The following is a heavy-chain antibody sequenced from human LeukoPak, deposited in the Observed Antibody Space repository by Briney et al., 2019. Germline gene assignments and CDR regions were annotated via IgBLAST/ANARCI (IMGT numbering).Heavy chain of an antibody. J-gene: IGHJ4*02. CDR2: ISAYNGNT. D-gene: IGHD3-22*01. CDR1: GYTFTSYG. V-gene: IGHV1-18*01. CDR3: ASHITYYYDSSGYYHTSLDY. Sequence: ASVKVSCKASGYTFTSYGISWVRQAPGQGLEWMGWISAYNGNTNYAQKLQGRVTMTTDTSTSTAYMELRSLRSDGTAVYYCASHITYYYDSSGYYHTSLDYWGQGTLVTVSS.